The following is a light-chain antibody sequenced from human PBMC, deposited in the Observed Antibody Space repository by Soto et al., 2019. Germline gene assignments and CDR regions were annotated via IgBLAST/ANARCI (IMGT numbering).Light chain of an antibody. V-gene: IGKV3-20*01. CDR3: QQYNSYSPET. CDR1: QSVRGDY. Sequence: VLTQSPGTLSLSPGERATLSCRASQSVRGDYLAWYQQRPGQAPRLLIYGASSRATGIPDRFSGSGSGTDFTLTISRLEPDDFATYYCQQYNSYSPETFGQGTKVEIK. J-gene: IGKJ1*01. CDR2: GAS.